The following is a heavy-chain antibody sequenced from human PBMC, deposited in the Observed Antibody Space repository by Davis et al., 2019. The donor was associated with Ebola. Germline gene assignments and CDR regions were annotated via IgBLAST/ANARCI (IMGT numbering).Heavy chain of an antibody. Sequence: SETLSLTCAVYGGSFSGYYWSWIRQPPGKGLEWIGEINHSGSTNYNPSLKSRVTISVDTSKNQFSLKLSSVTAADTAVYYCARGWVWHNWFDPWGQGTLVTVSS. CDR3: ARGWVWHNWFDP. CDR1: GGSFSGYY. D-gene: IGHD1-26*01. V-gene: IGHV4-34*01. CDR2: INHSGST. J-gene: IGHJ5*02.